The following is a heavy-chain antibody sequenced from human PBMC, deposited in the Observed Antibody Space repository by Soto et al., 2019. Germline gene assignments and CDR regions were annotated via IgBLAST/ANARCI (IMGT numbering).Heavy chain of an antibody. CDR2: INHSGST. CDR3: ARGPRVVAATATHFDL. CDR1: GGSFSGYY. D-gene: IGHD2-15*01. V-gene: IGHV4-34*01. Sequence: LSLTCAVYGGSFSGYYWSWIRQPPGKGLEWIGEINHSGSTNYNPSLKSRVTISVDTSKNQFSLKLSSVTAADTAVYYCARGPRVVAATATHFDLWGRGTLVTVSS. J-gene: IGHJ2*01.